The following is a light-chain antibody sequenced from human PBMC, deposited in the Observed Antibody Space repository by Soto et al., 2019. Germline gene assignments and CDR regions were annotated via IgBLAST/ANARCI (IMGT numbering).Light chain of an antibody. V-gene: IGKV3-20*01. CDR1: QTVSKNY. Sequence: EIVLTQSPATLSVSPGERATLSCLASQTVSKNYLAWYQQKAGQAPRLVIYAASTRATGIPDRFSGSGSGTDFTLTISRLEPEDFAVYYCQQYGSSPRTFGQGTKVDIK. CDR2: AAS. CDR3: QQYGSSPRT. J-gene: IGKJ1*01.